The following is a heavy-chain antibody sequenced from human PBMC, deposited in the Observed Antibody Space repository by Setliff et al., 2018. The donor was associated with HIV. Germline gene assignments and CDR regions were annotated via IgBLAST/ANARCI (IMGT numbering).Heavy chain of an antibody. D-gene: IGHD1-26*01. CDR1: GFTFKIYA. CDR3: ARRRVGATTDY. CDR2: ISNSGGNT. V-gene: IGHV3-23*01. Sequence: GGSLRLSCKASGFTFKIYAMSWLRQAPGKGLEWVSAISNSGGNTYYADSVKGRFTISRDNSENTLYLQMNSLRPEDTAIYYCARRRVGATTDYWGQGTLVTVSS. J-gene: IGHJ4*02.